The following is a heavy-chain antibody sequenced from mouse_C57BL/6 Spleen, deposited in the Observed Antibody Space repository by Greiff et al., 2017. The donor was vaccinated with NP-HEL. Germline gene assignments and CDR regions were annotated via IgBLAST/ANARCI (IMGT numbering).Heavy chain of an antibody. CDR2: ISTGSSTI. D-gene: IGHD4-1*02. Sequence: EVKLVESGGGLVKPGGSLKLSCAASGFTFSDYGMHWVRQAPEKGLEWVAYISTGSSTIYYADTVKGRSTISRDNTKNTLFLKMTSLRSDETAMDYSAGQQLGRWRAMDYWGQGTSVTVSS. V-gene: IGHV5-17*01. CDR3: AGQQLGRWRAMDY. CDR1: GFTFSDYG. J-gene: IGHJ4*01.